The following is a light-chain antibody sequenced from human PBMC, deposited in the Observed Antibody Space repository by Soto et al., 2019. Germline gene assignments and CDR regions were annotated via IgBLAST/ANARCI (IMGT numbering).Light chain of an antibody. Sequence: QSVLTQPPSVSVAPVQRVTISCTGSSSSSRAGYDVHWYQQLPGTAPKLLIYCNSNRPSGVHDRCSGAKSGTSAYLAITGMQAEDEAEDYCQSHDRRLSGYGGFCGGT. J-gene: IGLJ2*01. CDR2: CNS. V-gene: IGLV1-40*01. CDR3: QSHDRRLSGYGG. CDR1: SSSSRAGYD.